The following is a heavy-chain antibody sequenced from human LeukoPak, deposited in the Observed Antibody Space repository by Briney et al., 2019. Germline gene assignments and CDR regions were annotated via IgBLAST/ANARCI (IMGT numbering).Heavy chain of an antibody. D-gene: IGHD3-3*01. CDR1: GFTVSSNY. CDR2: IYSGGST. V-gene: IGHV3-53*01. CDR3: ASTSQSIFGVVLGAFDI. J-gene: IGHJ3*02. Sequence: GGSLRLSCAASGFTVSSNYMSWVRQAPGKGLEWVSVIYSGGSTYYADSVKGRFTISRDNSKNTLYLQMNSLRAEDTAVYYCASTSQSIFGVVLGAFDIWGQGTMVTVSS.